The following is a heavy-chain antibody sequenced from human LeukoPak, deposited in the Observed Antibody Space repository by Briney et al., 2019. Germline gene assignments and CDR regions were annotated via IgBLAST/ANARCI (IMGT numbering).Heavy chain of an antibody. Sequence: PGGSLRLSCAASGFTFSSYAMHWVRQAPGKGLEWVAVISYDGSNKYYADSVKGRFTISRDNSKNTLYPQMNSLRAEDTAVYYCARETNYYDFWSGYSDWGQGTLVTVSS. CDR1: GFTFSSYA. V-gene: IGHV3-30*04. J-gene: IGHJ4*02. CDR2: ISYDGSNK. D-gene: IGHD3-3*01. CDR3: ARETNYYDFWSGYSD.